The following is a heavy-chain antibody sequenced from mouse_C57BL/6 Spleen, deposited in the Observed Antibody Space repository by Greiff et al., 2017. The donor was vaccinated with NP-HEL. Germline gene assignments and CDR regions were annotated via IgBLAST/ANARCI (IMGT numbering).Heavy chain of an antibody. J-gene: IGHJ2*01. Sequence: QVQLQQPGAELVKPGASVKLSCKASGYTFTSYWMHWVKQRPGQGLEWIGMIHPNSGSTNYNEKFKSKATLTVDKSSGTAYMQLSSLTSEDSAVYYCARGDDYGPLFDYWGQGTTLTVSS. CDR3: ARGDDYGPLFDY. D-gene: IGHD1-1*01. CDR1: GYTFTSYW. CDR2: IHPNSGST. V-gene: IGHV1-64*01.